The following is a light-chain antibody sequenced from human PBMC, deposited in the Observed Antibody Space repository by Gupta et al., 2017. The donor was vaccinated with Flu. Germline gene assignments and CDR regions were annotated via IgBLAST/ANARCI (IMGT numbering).Light chain of an antibody. Sequence: STGTTATIGGGDDVYWYPLPPAPAPNLLMYGKSRRLSAAPARFSGSKYATTASVTTTGLQAEDEADYYWQSQESSRSVRVFGGGTKLTVL. V-gene: IGLV1-40*01. J-gene: IGLJ3*02. CDR2: GKS. CDR1: TATIGGGDD. CDR3: QSQESSRSVRV.